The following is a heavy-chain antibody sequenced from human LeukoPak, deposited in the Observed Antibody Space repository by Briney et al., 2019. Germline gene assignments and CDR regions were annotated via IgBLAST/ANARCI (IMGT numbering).Heavy chain of an antibody. CDR1: GGSLSSGSYY. Sequence: SETLSLTCTVSGGSLSSGSYYWNWIRQPPGKGLEWIGYIYYSGTTHYNPSLKSRVTISVDTSNNQFSLKLSSVTAADTAVYYCARLIISGDYVFDYWGQGTLVTVSS. CDR3: ARLIISGDYVFDY. J-gene: IGHJ4*02. D-gene: IGHD4-17*01. V-gene: IGHV4-61*01. CDR2: IYYSGTT.